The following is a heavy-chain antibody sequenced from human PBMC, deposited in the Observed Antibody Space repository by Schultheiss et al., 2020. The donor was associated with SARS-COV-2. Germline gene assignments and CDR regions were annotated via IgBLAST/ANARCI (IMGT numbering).Heavy chain of an antibody. Sequence: SETLSLTCAVYGGSFSGYYWSWIRQPPGKGLEWIGEINHSGSTNYNPSLKSRVTISVDKSKNQFSLKLSSVTAADTAVYYCARSPYCGGDCYSDYYYYYGMDVWGQGTTVTVSS. CDR2: INHSGST. V-gene: IGHV4-34*01. CDR3: ARSPYCGGDCYSDYYYYYGMDV. CDR1: GGSFSGYY. D-gene: IGHD2-21*02. J-gene: IGHJ6*02.